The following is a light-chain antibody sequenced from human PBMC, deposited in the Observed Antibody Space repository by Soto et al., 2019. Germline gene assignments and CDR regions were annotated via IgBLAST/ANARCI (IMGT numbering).Light chain of an antibody. CDR1: QSINSF. CDR2: GAS. V-gene: IGKV3-20*01. Sequence: EIVLTLSPGTLSLSPGEGATLSCRASQSINSFLAWYQQRRGQAPRLLIHGASNRATGIPDRFSGSGSGTDFTLTISKLEPEDFAVYYCQQYGGSPRTFGQGTKVEVK. CDR3: QQYGGSPRT. J-gene: IGKJ1*01.